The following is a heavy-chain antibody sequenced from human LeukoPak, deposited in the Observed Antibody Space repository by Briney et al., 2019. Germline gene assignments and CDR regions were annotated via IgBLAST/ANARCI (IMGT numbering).Heavy chain of an antibody. CDR2: INHSGVT. CDR1: GGSFSGYS. Sequence: SETLSLTCAVYGGSFSGYSWSWIRQPPGKGLEWVGEINHSGVTTYNPSPKSRVTISVDTSKNQFTLKLSSVTAADTAVYYCARGTRAAGTRGERRRGAFDIWGQGTMVTVSS. CDR3: ARGTRAAGTRGERRRGAFDI. J-gene: IGHJ3*02. V-gene: IGHV4-34*01. D-gene: IGHD1-1*01.